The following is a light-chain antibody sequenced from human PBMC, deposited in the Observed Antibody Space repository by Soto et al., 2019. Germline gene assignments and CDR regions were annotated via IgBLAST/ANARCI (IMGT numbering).Light chain of an antibody. CDR1: SNDVDGYNY. CDR2: DVS. J-gene: IGLJ1*01. V-gene: IGLV2-14*01. CDR3: SSYTSSSYTSSSTLYV. Sequence: QSALTQPASVSGSPGQSITISCTGTSNDVDGYNYVSWYQQYPGKAPKLMIYDVSNRPSGVSNRFSGSKSGNTASLTISGLQAEDEADYYCSSYTSSSYTSSSTLYVFGTGTKLTVL.